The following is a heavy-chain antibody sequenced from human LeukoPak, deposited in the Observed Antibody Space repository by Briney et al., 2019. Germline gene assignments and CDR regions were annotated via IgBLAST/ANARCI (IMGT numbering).Heavy chain of an antibody. CDR1: GFTFSTYA. Sequence: GGSLRLSCAASGFTFSTYAMSWVRQAPGKGLEWVSAISGSGGSTYYAGSVKGRFTISRDNSKKTLYLQINSLRAEDTAVYYCAKPRGGYYYYYMDVWGKGTTVTVSS. CDR2: ISGSGGST. CDR3: AKPRGGYYYYYMDV. J-gene: IGHJ6*03. V-gene: IGHV3-23*01. D-gene: IGHD3-16*01.